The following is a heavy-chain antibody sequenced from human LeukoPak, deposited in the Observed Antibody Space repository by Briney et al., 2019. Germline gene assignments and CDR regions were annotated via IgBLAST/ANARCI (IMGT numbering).Heavy chain of an antibody. CDR3: ARGPYSSSWYHHVGNWFDP. D-gene: IGHD6-13*01. CDR1: GGSFSGYY. J-gene: IGHJ5*02. Sequence: PSETLSLTCAVYGGSFSGYYWSWIRHPPWKGLELIGEINHSGSTNYNPSLKSRVTISVDTSKNQFSLKLSSVTAADTAVYYCARGPYSSSWYHHVGNWFDPWGQGTLVTVSS. CDR2: INHSGST. V-gene: IGHV4-34*01.